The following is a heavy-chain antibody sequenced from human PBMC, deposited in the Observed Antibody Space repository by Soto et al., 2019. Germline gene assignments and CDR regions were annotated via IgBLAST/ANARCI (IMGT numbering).Heavy chain of an antibody. CDR2: ISYDGGSK. CDR1: GFTFSTYG. Sequence: QVQLVESGGGVVQPGTSLRLSCAASGFTFSTYGIHWVRQAPGKGLEWVALISYDGGSKYYGDSVKGRFIISRDNSHNTVSLQMNSLRADETAVYFCAKEQLAMTVVVADYFDSWGQGTLVTVSS. V-gene: IGHV3-30*18. D-gene: IGHD3-22*01. J-gene: IGHJ4*02. CDR3: AKEQLAMTVVVADYFDS.